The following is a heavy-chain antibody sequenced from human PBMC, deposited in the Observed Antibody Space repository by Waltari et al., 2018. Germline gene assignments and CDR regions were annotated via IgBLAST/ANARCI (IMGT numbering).Heavy chain of an antibody. J-gene: IGHJ4*02. CDR1: GFTFVTSA. Sequence: EVQLLESGGGLVQPGGSLRLSCAASGFTFVTSAMTWVRQAPGKGRGGVSSSRGPALTTFYADSVKGRFSISRDNSKKTLYLQINGLTADDTAVYYCAKVAGIAAAEFHFDFWGRGTLVTVSS. V-gene: IGHV3-23*01. CDR2: SRGPALTT. D-gene: IGHD6-13*01. CDR3: AKVAGIAAAEFHFDF.